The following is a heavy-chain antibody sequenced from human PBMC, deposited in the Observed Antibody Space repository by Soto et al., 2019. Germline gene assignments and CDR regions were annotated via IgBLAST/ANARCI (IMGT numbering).Heavy chain of an antibody. Sequence: NPSETLSLTCTVSGGSISDGYYWTWIRRHPGKGLEWIGSISASGSTSYNPSLKSRLTVSVDKSKNQFSLNLRSVTAADTAVYYCARRDRSGFSYWLDTWGQGTLVTVSS. CDR2: ISASGST. CDR1: GGSISDGYY. CDR3: ARRDRSGFSYWLDT. J-gene: IGHJ5*02. D-gene: IGHD3-22*01. V-gene: IGHV4-31*03.